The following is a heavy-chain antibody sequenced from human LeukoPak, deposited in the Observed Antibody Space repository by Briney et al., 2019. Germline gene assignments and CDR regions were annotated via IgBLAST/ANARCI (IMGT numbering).Heavy chain of an antibody. J-gene: IGHJ2*01. CDR2: IYYSGST. V-gene: IGHV4-31*03. D-gene: IGHD2-2*01. Sequence: SETLSLTCTVSGGSISSSSYYWSWIRQHPGKGLEWIGYIYYSGSTYYNPSLKSRVTISVDTSKNQFSLKLSSVTAAVTAVYFCATSLVVPAAMWYFDLWGRGTLVTVSS. CDR3: ATSLVVPAAMWYFDL. CDR1: GGSISSSSYY.